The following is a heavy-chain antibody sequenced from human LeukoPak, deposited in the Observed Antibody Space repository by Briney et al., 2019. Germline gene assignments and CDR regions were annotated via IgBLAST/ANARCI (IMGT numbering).Heavy chain of an antibody. D-gene: IGHD3-9*01. Sequence: SETLSLTCTVSGGSISSSSYYWGWIRQPPGKGLEWIGYIYYSGSTNYNPSLKSRVTISVDTSKNQFSLKLSSVTAADTAVYYCARLPADRRYFDWHFDYWGQGTLVTVSS. CDR2: IYYSGST. V-gene: IGHV4-61*05. J-gene: IGHJ4*02. CDR3: ARLPADRRYFDWHFDY. CDR1: GGSISSSSYY.